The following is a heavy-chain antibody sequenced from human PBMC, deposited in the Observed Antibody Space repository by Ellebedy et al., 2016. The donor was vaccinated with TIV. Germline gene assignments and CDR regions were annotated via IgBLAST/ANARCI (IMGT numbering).Heavy chain of an antibody. CDR2: ISDYSGHT. Sequence: AASVKVSCKVSGYTLTELSMHWVRQAPGQGLEWMGWISDYSGHTKYAQKFQDRVTMTADTSTGTAYMELGSLRSDDTAVFYCARGVGSYFSYWGQGTLVTVSS. D-gene: IGHD1-26*01. V-gene: IGHV1-18*01. CDR3: ARGVGSYFSY. J-gene: IGHJ4*02. CDR1: GYTLTELS.